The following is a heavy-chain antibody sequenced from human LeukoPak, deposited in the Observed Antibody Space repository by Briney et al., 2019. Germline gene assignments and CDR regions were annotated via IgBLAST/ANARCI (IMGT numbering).Heavy chain of an antibody. V-gene: IGHV4-34*01. D-gene: IGHD2-15*01. CDR3: ARAPRKLGYCSGGSCYSGSWFDP. J-gene: IGHJ5*02. CDR2: INHSGST. Sequence: SETLSLTCAVYGGSFSGYYWSWIRQLPGKGLEWIGEINHSGSTNYNPSLKSRVTISVDTSKNQFSLKLSSVTAADTAVYYCARAPRKLGYCSGGSCYSGSWFDPWGQGTLVTVSS. CDR1: GGSFSGYY.